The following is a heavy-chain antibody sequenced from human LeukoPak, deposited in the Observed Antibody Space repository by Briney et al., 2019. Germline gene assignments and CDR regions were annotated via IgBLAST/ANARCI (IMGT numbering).Heavy chain of an antibody. CDR2: MNPSSGNT. CDR1: GYTFTSYG. CDR3: ARVPIVATISQLRTNWFDP. J-gene: IGHJ5*02. D-gene: IGHD5-12*01. Sequence: GASVKVSCKASGYTFTSYGISWVRQAPGQGLEWMGWMNPSSGNTGYAQKFQGRVIMTRNTSISTAYMELSSLRSEDTAVYYCARVPIVATISQLRTNWFDPWGQGTLVTVSS. V-gene: IGHV1-8*02.